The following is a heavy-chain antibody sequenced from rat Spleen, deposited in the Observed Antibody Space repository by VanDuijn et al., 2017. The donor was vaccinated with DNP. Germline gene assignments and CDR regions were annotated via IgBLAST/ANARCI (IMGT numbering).Heavy chain of an antibody. D-gene: IGHD1-4*01. Sequence: DVQLQESGPGLVKPSQSLSLTCSVTGYSITGTYRWNWIRKFPGSKLEWMGYINNEDYTKYDPSLKSRISITRDTSKNQFFLQVNSVTTEDTATYYCARWTRYFDYWGQGVMVTVSS. V-gene: IGHV3-3*01. CDR1: GYSITGTYR. J-gene: IGHJ2*01. CDR2: INNEDYT. CDR3: ARWTRYFDY.